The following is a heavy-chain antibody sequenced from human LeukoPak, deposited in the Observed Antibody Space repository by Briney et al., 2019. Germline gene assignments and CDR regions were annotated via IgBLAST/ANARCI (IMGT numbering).Heavy chain of an antibody. CDR1: GYTFTSYG. V-gene: IGHV1-18*01. Sequence: ASVKVSCKASGYTFTSYGISWVRQAPGQGLEWMGWISAYNGNTNYAQKLQGRVTMTTDTSTSTAYMELRSLRSDDTAVYYCARGSRRFGELYDAFDIWGQGTMVTVSS. D-gene: IGHD3-10*01. J-gene: IGHJ3*02. CDR3: ARGSRRFGELYDAFDI. CDR2: ISAYNGNT.